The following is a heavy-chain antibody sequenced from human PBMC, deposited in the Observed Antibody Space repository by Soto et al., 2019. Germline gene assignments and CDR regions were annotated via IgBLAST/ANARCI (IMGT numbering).Heavy chain of an antibody. CDR3: AKRLTGYGSGSYYYYSMDV. Sequence: EVQLLESGGGLVQPGGSLRLSCVASGFTFNSYAMSWVRQAPGKGLEWVSTISGSGGSTYYADSVKGRFTISRDNSKSTLYLQMNALRAEDTDVDYCAKRLTGYGSGSYYYYSMDVWGQGTTVTVSS. CDR1: GFTFNSYA. V-gene: IGHV3-23*01. D-gene: IGHD3-10*01. CDR2: ISGSGGST. J-gene: IGHJ6*02.